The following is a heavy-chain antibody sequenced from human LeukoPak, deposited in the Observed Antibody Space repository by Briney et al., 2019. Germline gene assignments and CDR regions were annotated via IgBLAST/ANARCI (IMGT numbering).Heavy chain of an antibody. J-gene: IGHJ3*02. CDR2: ISYDGSNK. Sequence: GGSLRLSCAASGFTFSSYGMHWVRQAPGKGLEWVAVISYDGSNKYYADSVKGRFTISRDNSKNTLYLQMNSLRAEDTAVYYCARGLLWFGRRIDAFDIWGQGTMVTVSS. V-gene: IGHV3-30*03. CDR1: GFTFSSYG. CDR3: ARGLLWFGRRIDAFDI. D-gene: IGHD3-10*01.